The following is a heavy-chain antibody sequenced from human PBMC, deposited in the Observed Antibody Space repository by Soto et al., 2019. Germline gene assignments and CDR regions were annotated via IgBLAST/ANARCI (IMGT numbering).Heavy chain of an antibody. D-gene: IGHD3-10*01. CDR2: INAGNGNT. V-gene: IGHV1-3*01. CDR3: AGSPYYYGSGSYYAPDY. Sequence: ASVKVSCKASGYTFTSYAMHWVRQAPGQRLEWMGWINAGNGNTKYSQKFQGRVTITRDTSASTAYMELSSLRSEDTAVYYCAGSPYYYGSGSYYAPDYWGKGTLVTVSS. CDR1: GYTFTSYA. J-gene: IGHJ4*02.